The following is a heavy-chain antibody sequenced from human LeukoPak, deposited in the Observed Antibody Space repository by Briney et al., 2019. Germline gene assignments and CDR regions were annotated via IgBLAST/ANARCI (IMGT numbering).Heavy chain of an antibody. CDR2: INPSGGST. CDR1: GYTFTSYY. D-gene: IGHD2-2*01. CDR3: ARDTDVVVPAAYYYYYYGMDV. Sequence: ASVKVSCKASGYTFTSYYMHWVRQAPGQGLEWMGIINPSGGSTSYAQKFQGRVTMTRDTSTSTVYMELSSLRPEDTAVYYCARDTDVVVPAAYYYYYYGMDVWGQGTTVTVSS. V-gene: IGHV1-46*01. J-gene: IGHJ6*02.